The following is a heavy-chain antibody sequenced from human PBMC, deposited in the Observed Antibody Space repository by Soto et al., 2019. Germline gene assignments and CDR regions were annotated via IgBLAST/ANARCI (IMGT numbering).Heavy chain of an antibody. CDR3: ARGITKIPGFSADY. CDR1: GYTFTGYY. V-gene: IGHV1-2*04. Sequence: ASVKVSCKASGYTFTGYYMHWVRQAPGQGLEWVGWINPNSGGTNYAQKFQGWVTMTRDTSISTAYMELSRLRSDDTAVYYCARGITKIPGFSADYWGQGTLVTVSS. J-gene: IGHJ4*02. D-gene: IGHD3-22*01. CDR2: INPNSGGT.